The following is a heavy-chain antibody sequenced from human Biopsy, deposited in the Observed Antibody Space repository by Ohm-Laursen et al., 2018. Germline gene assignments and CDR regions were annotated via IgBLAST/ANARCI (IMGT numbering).Heavy chain of an antibody. J-gene: IGHJ6*01. D-gene: IGHD2-2*01. CDR1: GGTFSNYA. V-gene: IGHV1-69*06. Sequence: SVKVSCKASGGTFSNYAISWVRQAPGQGLEWLGEIIPVSDKANYAQKFQGRVTITADKPTSTAYMELSSLRSEDTALYYCASSSYCGRTTCYQNYGMDVWGQGTTVTVSS. CDR2: IIPVSDKA. CDR3: ASSSYCGRTTCYQNYGMDV.